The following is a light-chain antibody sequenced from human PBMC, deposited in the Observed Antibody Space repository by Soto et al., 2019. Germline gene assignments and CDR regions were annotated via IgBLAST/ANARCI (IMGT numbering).Light chain of an antibody. CDR2: GAS. Sequence: EILFTHSPGTLSLSPGERATLSFRARQSVSSSYLAWYQQKPGQAPRLLIYGASSRATGIPDRFSGSGSGTDFTLTISRLEPEDFAVYYCQQYGSSPSWTFGQGTKVDIK. CDR1: QSVSSSY. CDR3: QQYGSSPSWT. J-gene: IGKJ1*01. V-gene: IGKV3-20*01.